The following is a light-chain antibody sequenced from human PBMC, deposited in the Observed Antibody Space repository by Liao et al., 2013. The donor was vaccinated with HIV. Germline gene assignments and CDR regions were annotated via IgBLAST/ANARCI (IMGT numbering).Light chain of an antibody. Sequence: SYELTQPPSVSVSPGQTANITCSGDKLGDRYACWYQQKPGQSPVLVIFQDNKRPSGIPERFSGSNSGNTATLTISGTQAMDEADYYCQAWDGSIWVFGGGTKLTVL. CDR1: KLGDRY. CDR3: QAWDGSIWV. CDR2: QDN. V-gene: IGLV3-1*01. J-gene: IGLJ3*02.